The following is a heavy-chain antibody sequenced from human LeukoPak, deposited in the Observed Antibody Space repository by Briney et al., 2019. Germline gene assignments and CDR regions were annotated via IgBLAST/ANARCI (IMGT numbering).Heavy chain of an antibody. V-gene: IGHV4-39*01. CDR3: ARRWYFDY. J-gene: IGHJ4*02. D-gene: IGHD2-15*01. CDR2: IYFSGTT. CDR1: GGSISSSSYY. Sequence: ASETLSLTCTVSGGSISSSSYYWGWIRQPPGKGLEWIGNIYFSGTTYYNPSLKSRVTISVDTSKNQFSLKLSSVTAADTAVYYCARRWYFDYWGQGTLVTVSS.